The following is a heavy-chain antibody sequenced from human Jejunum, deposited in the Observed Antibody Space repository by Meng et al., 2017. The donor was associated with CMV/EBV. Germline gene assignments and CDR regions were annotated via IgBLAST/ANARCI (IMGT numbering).Heavy chain of an antibody. CDR1: GFLFGDYP. J-gene: IGHJ4*02. Sequence: SGFLFGDYPRSCVRQAPVKGLEWVGFIRSKTYGGTTEYAASVKGRFTISRDDSKSIAYLQLNSLETEDTAVYYCARDRGSSWYFDYWGQGTLVPSPQ. CDR2: IRSKTYGGTT. V-gene: IGHV3-49*04. CDR3: ARDRGSSWYFDY. D-gene: IGHD2-2*01.